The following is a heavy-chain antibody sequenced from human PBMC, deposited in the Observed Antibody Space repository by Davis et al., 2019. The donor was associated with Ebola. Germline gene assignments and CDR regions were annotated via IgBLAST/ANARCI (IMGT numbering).Heavy chain of an antibody. D-gene: IGHD3-10*01. V-gene: IGHV1-18*04. J-gene: IGHJ5*02. Sequence: AASVKVSCKASGYTFTSYGISWVRQAPGQGLEWMGWISANNGNTNYSQKFQGRVTMTTDTSTSTAYMALRSLRSDDTAVYYCARDPPPLIIMVRGRLDPWGQGTLVTVSS. CDR3: ARDPPPLIIMVRGRLDP. CDR1: GYTFTSYG. CDR2: ISANNGNT.